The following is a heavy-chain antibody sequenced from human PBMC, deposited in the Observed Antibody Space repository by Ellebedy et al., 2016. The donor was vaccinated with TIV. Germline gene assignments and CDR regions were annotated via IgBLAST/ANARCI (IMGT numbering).Heavy chain of an antibody. CDR2: FDPEDGET. V-gene: IGHV1-24*01. D-gene: IGHD2-2*01. Sequence: ASVKVSCKVSGYTLTELSMHWVRQAPGKGLEWMGGFDPEDGETIYAQKFQGRVTITADESTSTAYMELRSLRSDDTAVYYCVIRVSSTSWYFDLWGRGTLVTVSS. J-gene: IGHJ2*01. CDR3: VIRVSSTSWYFDL. CDR1: GYTLTELS.